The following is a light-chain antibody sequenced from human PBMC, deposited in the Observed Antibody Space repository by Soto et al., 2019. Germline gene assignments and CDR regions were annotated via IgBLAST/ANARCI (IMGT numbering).Light chain of an antibody. CDR3: QQADSFPWT. CDR2: LAS. V-gene: IGKV1-5*03. CDR1: QSINIW. Sequence: DIQMTQSPSTLSASVGDRVTITCRASQSINIWLAWYQQKPGRAPKLLIYLASTLASGVPSRFSGSGSGTDFTLIISSLQPEDFAAYYCQQADSFPWTFGQGTRVEIK. J-gene: IGKJ1*01.